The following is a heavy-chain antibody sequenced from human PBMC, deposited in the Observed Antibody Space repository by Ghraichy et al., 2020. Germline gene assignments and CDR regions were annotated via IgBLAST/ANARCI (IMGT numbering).Heavy chain of an antibody. Sequence: ASVKVSCSFSGFTITSYGIHWVQQSPGQGLEWMGWINPGNGSPSYAKKFQGRFTMTRDMSTTTAYTDLSSLTSEDMAVYYYARLRPAAAGGQVWFDYWGQGTLVTVSS. CDR1: GFTITSYG. J-gene: IGHJ4*02. V-gene: IGHV1-38-4*01. CDR2: INPGNGSP. D-gene: IGHD6-13*01. CDR3: ARLRPAAAGGQVWFDY.